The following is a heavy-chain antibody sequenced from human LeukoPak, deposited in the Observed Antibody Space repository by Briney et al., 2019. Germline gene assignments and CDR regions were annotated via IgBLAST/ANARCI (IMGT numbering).Heavy chain of an antibody. J-gene: IGHJ4*02. CDR3: VLGISAFDY. CDR2: INPSGGST. Sequence: GASVKVSCKASGYTFTSYYIHWVRQAPGQGLEWMGIINPSGGSTSYAQKFQGRVTMTRDMSTSTVYMELSSLRSEDTAVYYCVLGISAFDYWGQGTLVTVSS. CDR1: GYTFTSYY. V-gene: IGHV1-46*01.